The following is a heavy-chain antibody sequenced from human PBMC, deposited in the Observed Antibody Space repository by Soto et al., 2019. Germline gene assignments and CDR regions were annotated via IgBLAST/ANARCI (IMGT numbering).Heavy chain of an antibody. Sequence: EVQLVESGGGLVQPGGSLRLSCAASEFTFRTYWLSWVLQVPGKGLEWVANINLDGSEKNYVDSVKGRFTISRDNARNALYLQMISLRAEDTALYYCARDGSTSWYSYDYHGMDVWGQGTTVTVSS. CDR3: ARDGSTSWYSYDYHGMDV. D-gene: IGHD5-18*01. J-gene: IGHJ6*02. V-gene: IGHV3-7*05. CDR1: EFTFRTYW. CDR2: INLDGSEK.